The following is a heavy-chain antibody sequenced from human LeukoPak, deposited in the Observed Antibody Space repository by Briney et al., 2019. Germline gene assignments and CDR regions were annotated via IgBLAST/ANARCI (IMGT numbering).Heavy chain of an antibody. V-gene: IGHV1-46*01. J-gene: IGHJ5*02. CDR1: GYTFTSYY. Sequence: ASVKVSCKASGYTFTSYYMHWVRQAPGQGLEWVGIINPSGGSTSYAQKFQGRVTMTRNTSISTAYMELSSLRSEDTAVYYCARGLYGSGSYYLPWFDPWGQGTLVTVSS. CDR2: INPSGGST. CDR3: ARGLYGSGSYYLPWFDP. D-gene: IGHD3-10*01.